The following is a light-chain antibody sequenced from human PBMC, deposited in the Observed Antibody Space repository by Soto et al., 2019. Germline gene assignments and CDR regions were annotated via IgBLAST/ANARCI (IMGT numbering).Light chain of an antibody. V-gene: IGLV2-8*01. Sequence: QSVLTQPPSASGSPGQSVTISCTGTSSDVGGYNYVSWYQQHPGKAPKLMIYEVSKRPSGVPDRVSGTKSGNTATLTVSGLQVEDEADYYCSSYAGSNNLYVFGTGTKLTDL. CDR1: SSDVGGYNY. J-gene: IGLJ1*01. CDR2: EVS. CDR3: SSYAGSNNLYV.